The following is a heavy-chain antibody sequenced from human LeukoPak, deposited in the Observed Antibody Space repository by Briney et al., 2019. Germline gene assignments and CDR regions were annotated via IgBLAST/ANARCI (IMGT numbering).Heavy chain of an antibody. CDR3: ARITRLIFGVVTSLYYFDY. J-gene: IGHJ4*02. V-gene: IGHV4-31*03. CDR1: GGSISSFDSY. D-gene: IGHD3-3*02. Sequence: SETLSLTCTVSGGSISSFDSYWSWIRQHPGKGLEWIGCVYYSGSTYFNPPLKSRVTISVDTSKNQFSLKLSSVTAADTAVYYCARITRLIFGVVTSLYYFDYWGQGTLVTVSS. CDR2: VYYSGST.